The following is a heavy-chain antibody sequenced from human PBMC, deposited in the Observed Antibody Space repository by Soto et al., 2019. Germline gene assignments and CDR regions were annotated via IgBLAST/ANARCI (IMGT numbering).Heavy chain of an antibody. D-gene: IGHD2-2*01. J-gene: IGHJ6*03. CDR2: INAGNGNT. CDR3: ARGHLAVVPVASWFYYMDV. V-gene: IGHV1-3*01. CDR1: GYTFSNYA. Sequence: QVQLVQSGAEVQKPGASVKVPCKASGYTFSNYAVHWVRQAPGQRLEWMGWINAGNGNTRYSQKVQGRVTISRDTSARTVYMELNGLRSEDTAVYFCARGHLAVVPVASWFYYMDVWGSGTTVTVSS.